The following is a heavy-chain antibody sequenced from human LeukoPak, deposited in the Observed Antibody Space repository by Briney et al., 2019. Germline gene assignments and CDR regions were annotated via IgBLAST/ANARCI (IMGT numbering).Heavy chain of an antibody. J-gene: IGHJ6*04. D-gene: IGHD3-10*01. Sequence: KSSETLSLTCVVYGGSFSGYYWSWIRQPPGKGLEWIGEINHSGSTNYNPSLKSRVTISVDTSKNQFSLKLSSVTAADTAVYYCARVTMVRGVISHYYYGMDVWGKGTTVTVSS. V-gene: IGHV4-34*01. CDR3: ARVTMVRGVISHYYYGMDV. CDR1: GGSFSGYY. CDR2: INHSGST.